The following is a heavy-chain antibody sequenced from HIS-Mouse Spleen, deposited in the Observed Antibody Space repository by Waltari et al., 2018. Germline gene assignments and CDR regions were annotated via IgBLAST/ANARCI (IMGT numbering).Heavy chain of an antibody. Sequence: QVQLQQWGAGLLKPSETLSLTCAVYGGSFSGYYWGWIRQPPGTGLEWIGEINHSGSTNYNPSLKSRVTISVDTSKNQFSLKLSSVTAADTAVYYCARIRGSTITNFDYWGQGTLVTVSS. D-gene: IGHD2-2*01. J-gene: IGHJ4*02. CDR2: INHSGST. CDR3: ARIRGSTITNFDY. CDR1: GGSFSGYY. V-gene: IGHV4-34*01.